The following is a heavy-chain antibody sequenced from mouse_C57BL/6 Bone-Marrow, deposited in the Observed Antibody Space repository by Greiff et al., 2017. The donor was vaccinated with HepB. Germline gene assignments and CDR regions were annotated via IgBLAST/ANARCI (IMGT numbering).Heavy chain of an antibody. V-gene: IGHV1-54*01. CDR1: GYAFTNYL. CDR2: INPGSGGT. D-gene: IGHD1-1*01. J-gene: IGHJ2*01. CDR3: AREGPHYGSSYRFDY. Sequence: QVQLQQSGAELVRPGTSVKVSCKASGYAFTNYLIEWVKQRPGQGLEWIGVINPGSGGTNYNEKFKGKATLTADKSSSTAYMQLSSLTSEDSAVYFCAREGPHYGSSYRFDYWGQGTTLTVSS.